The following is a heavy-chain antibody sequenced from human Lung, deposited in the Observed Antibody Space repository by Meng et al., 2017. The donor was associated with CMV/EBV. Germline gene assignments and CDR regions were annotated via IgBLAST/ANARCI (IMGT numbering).Heavy chain of an antibody. D-gene: IGHD6-13*01. J-gene: IGHJ4*02. Sequence: ASCYPFTGYFFPLVRPAPGQGLGWMGWINPNSGGTNYAQRFQDKVTMTRDTSISTAYMVLTRLRSDDTAVYYCARRHSATWYSFAYWGQGTLVTVSS. CDR3: ARRHSATWYSFAY. CDR1: CYPFTGYF. CDR2: INPNSGGT. V-gene: IGHV1-2*02.